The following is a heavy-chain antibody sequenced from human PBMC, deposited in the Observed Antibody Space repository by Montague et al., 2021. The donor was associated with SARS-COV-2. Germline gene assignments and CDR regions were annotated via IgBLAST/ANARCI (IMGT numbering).Heavy chain of an antibody. CDR3: ARRFLPAFGSASIDY. V-gene: IGHV4-39*01. D-gene: IGHD6-19*01. CDR2: IYYDGST. J-gene: IGHJ4*02. CDR1: GDSIRSSSYY. Sequence: SETLSLTCTVAGDSIRSSSYYWGWIRQPPGRGLEWIGSIYYDGSTYYNLSFKSRVTISVDTSKTQFSLRLSSVTAADTAVYSCARRFLPAFGSASIDYWGQGTLVTVSS.